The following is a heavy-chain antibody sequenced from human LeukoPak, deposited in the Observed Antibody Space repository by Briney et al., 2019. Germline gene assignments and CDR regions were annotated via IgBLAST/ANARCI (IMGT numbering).Heavy chain of an antibody. J-gene: IGHJ3*02. CDR1: GFTFSSYG. CDR3: AKTNDIVVVPAAIPAGAFDI. Sequence: PGGSLRLSCAASGFTFSSYGMHWVRQAPGKGLEWVAFIRYDGSNKYYADSVKGRFTISRDNSKNTLYLQMNSLRAEDTAVYYCAKTNDIVVVPAAIPAGAFDIWGQGTMVTVSS. CDR2: IRYDGSNK. V-gene: IGHV3-30*02. D-gene: IGHD2-2*02.